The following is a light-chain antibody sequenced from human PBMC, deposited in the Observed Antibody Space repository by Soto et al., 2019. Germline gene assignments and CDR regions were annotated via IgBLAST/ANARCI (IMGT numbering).Light chain of an antibody. J-gene: IGLJ3*02. CDR2: EVN. Sequence: QSVLTQPASVSGSPGQSITISCTGTSSDVGNYNLVSWYQHHPGKAPKLVVYEVNKRPSGVSNRFSGSKSGNTASLTISGLQSEDEADYYCCSYAGSNSLVFGGGTKVTVL. CDR1: SSDVGNYNL. V-gene: IGLV2-23*02. CDR3: CSYAGSNSLV.